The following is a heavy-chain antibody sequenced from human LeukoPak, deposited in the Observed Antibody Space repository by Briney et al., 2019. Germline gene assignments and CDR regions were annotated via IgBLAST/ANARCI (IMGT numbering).Heavy chain of an antibody. Sequence: PSETLSLTCAVSGGSISSGSYSWSWIRQPPGKGLEWIGYIYHSGSTYYNPSLKSRVTISVDTSKNQFSLKLSSVTAAETAVYYCATQFPENWFDPWGQGTLVTVSS. CDR1: GGSISSGSYS. J-gene: IGHJ5*02. CDR3: ATQFPENWFDP. CDR2: IYHSGST. V-gene: IGHV4-30-2*01.